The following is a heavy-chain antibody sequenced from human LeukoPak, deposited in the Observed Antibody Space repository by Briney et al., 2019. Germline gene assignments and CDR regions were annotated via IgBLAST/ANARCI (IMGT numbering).Heavy chain of an antibody. Sequence: GASVKVSCKASGYTCTSYAMNWVRQAPGQGLEWMGWINTNTGNPTYAQGFTGRFVFSLDTSVSTAYLQISSLKAEDTAVYYCARGVDTAMVDAFDIWGQGTMVTVSS. CDR3: ARGVDTAMVDAFDI. J-gene: IGHJ3*02. V-gene: IGHV7-4-1*02. CDR1: GYTCTSYA. D-gene: IGHD5-18*01. CDR2: INTNTGNP.